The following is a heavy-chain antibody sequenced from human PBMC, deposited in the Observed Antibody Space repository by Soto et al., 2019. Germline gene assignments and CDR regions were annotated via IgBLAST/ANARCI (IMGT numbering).Heavy chain of an antibody. CDR3: VRGRSYSVYDF. CDR2: IYPSGST. J-gene: IGHJ4*02. V-gene: IGHV4-4*07. D-gene: IGHD5-12*01. Sequence: LSLTCTVSGGSIGGHSWVWIRQPAGKGLEWIGHIYPSGSTSYNPSLRSRVTMSLDTSTNKIFLNLTSVTAADTAVFYCVRGRSYSVYDFWGPGTLVTVSS. CDR1: GGSIGGHS.